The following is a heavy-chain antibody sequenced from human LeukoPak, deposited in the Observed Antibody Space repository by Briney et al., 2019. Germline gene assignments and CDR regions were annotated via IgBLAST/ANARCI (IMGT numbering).Heavy chain of an antibody. Sequence: SETLSLTCTVSGGSISSYSWNWIRQPAGKGLEWIGRIYTSGSTNYNPSLKSRVTMSVDTSKNQFSLKLSSVTAADTAVYYCASRMGSGSYTFDYWGQGTLVTVSS. CDR2: IYTSGST. CDR1: GGSISSYS. CDR3: ASRMGSGSYTFDY. J-gene: IGHJ4*02. D-gene: IGHD3-10*01. V-gene: IGHV4-4*07.